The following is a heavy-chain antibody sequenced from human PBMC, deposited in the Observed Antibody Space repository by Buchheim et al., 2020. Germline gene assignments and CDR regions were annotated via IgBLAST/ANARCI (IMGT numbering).Heavy chain of an antibody. CDR2: ISSSSSYI. V-gene: IGHV3-21*01. CDR1: GFTFSSYS. CDR3: ARAASHLTIFGVVIPDY. D-gene: IGHD3-3*01. J-gene: IGHJ4*02. Sequence: EVQLAESGGGLVKHGGSLRLSCAASGFTFSSYSMNWVRQAPGKGLEWVSSISSSSSYIYYADSVKGRFTISRDNAKNSLYVQMNSLRAEDTAVYYCARAASHLTIFGVVIPDYWGQGTL.